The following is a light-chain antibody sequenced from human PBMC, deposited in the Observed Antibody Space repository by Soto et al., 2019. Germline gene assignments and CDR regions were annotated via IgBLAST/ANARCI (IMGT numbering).Light chain of an antibody. J-gene: IGKJ1*01. V-gene: IGKV1-5*03. Sequence: DIQMTQSPSTLSASVGDRVTITCRASQSIGNWLAWYQQKPGKAPNLLIYKASSLESGVPSRFSGSGSGTQFTLTISSLQPDDFATYYCQQYNTYSWTFGQGTKVEI. CDR1: QSIGNW. CDR3: QQYNTYSWT. CDR2: KAS.